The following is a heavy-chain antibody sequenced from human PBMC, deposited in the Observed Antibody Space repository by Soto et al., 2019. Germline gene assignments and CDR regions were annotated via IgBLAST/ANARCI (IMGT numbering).Heavy chain of an antibody. CDR2: INHSGST. CDR3: ARGRMHSYPHLSSGYYYGPGYYYYYGMDV. Sequence: SETLSLTCAVYGGSFSGYYWSWIRQPPGKGLEWIGEINHSGSTNYNPSLKSRVTISVDTSTNQFSLKLSSVTAADTAVYYCARGRMHSYPHLSSGYYYGPGYYYYYGMDVWGQGTTVTVYS. J-gene: IGHJ6*02. V-gene: IGHV4-34*01. D-gene: IGHD3-22*01. CDR1: GGSFSGYY.